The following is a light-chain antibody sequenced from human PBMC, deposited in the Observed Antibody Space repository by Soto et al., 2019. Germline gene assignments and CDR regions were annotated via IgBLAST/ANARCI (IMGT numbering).Light chain of an antibody. CDR2: GAS. CDR3: QQYNNWPPIN. J-gene: IGKJ5*01. V-gene: IGKV3-15*01. Sequence: EIVMTQSPATLSVSPVERATLSFRASQSVSSNLAWYQQKPGQAPRLLIYGASTRATGIPARFSGSGSGTEFTLTIRSLQSEDFAVYYCQQYNNWPPINCGQGTRREIK. CDR1: QSVSSN.